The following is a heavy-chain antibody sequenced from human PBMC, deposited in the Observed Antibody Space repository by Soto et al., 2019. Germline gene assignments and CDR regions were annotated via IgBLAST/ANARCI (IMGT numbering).Heavy chain of an antibody. V-gene: IGHV2-5*02. D-gene: IGHD3-16*01. CDR1: GFSLSTSGVG. CDR3: ARNVGGRTWFDP. CDR2: IYWDDDK. Sequence: QITLKESGPTLVKPTQPLTLTCTFSGFSLSTSGVGVGWIRQPPGKALEWLAVIYWDDDKRYSPSLKNSLAITKDTSNNQLVLTMTYLDPVDTATYFCARNVGGRTWFDPWGQGTLVTVSS. J-gene: IGHJ5*02.